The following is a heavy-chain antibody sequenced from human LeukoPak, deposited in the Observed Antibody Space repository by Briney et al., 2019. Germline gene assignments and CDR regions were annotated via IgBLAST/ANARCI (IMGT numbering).Heavy chain of an antibody. J-gene: IGHJ4*02. D-gene: IGHD6-19*01. CDR2: ISYDGSNK. CDR3: AKEGPYTSGWYYFGY. Sequence: GGSLRLSCAASGFTFSSSAIHWVRQAPGKGLEWMAVISYDGSNKHYADSVKGRFTISRDNSKNTVYLQMNSLRAEDTAVYYCAKEGPYTSGWYYFGYWGQGTLVTVSS. CDR1: GFTFSSSA. V-gene: IGHV3-30*04.